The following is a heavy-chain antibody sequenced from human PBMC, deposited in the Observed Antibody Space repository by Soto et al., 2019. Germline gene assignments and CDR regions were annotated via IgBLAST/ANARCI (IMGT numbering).Heavy chain of an antibody. CDR3: ARERYSKGPRSRKYYFDY. CDR2: IYHSGST. J-gene: IGHJ4*02. Sequence: QVQLQESGPGLVKPSGTLSLTCAVSGGSISSSNWWSWVRQPPGKGLEWIGEIYHSGSTNYNPSLKSRGTISVDKSKNQFSLKLSSVTAADTAVYYCARERYSKGPRSRKYYFDYWGQGTLVTVSS. CDR1: GGSISSSNW. V-gene: IGHV4-4*02. D-gene: IGHD3-16*02.